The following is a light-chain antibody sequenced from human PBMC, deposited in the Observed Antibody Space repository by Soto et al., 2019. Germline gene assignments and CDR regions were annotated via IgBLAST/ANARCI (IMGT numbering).Light chain of an antibody. CDR3: QQRSNWAT. J-gene: IGKJ3*01. Sequence: IGMTQSPATLSVSPGERATLSCRASQTIYSNVAWYQQRPGQPPRLLIYRASSRATGIPARFSGSGSGTEFTLTISSLEPEDFAVYYCQQRSNWATFGPGTKVD. V-gene: IGKV3-15*01. CDR2: RAS. CDR1: QTIYSN.